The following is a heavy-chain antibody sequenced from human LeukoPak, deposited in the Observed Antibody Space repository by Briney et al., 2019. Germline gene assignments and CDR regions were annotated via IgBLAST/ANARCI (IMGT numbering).Heavy chain of an antibody. D-gene: IGHD7-27*01. CDR2: ISAYNGNT. V-gene: IGHV1-18*01. J-gene: IGHJ3*02. CDR1: GYTFTSYG. CDR3: ASLPETGANSDAFDI. Sequence: GASVKVSCKASGYTFTSYGISWVRQAPGQGLEWMGWISAYNGNTNYAQKLQGRVTMTTDTSTSTAYMELRSLRSDDTAVYYCASLPETGANSDAFDIWGQGTMVTVSS.